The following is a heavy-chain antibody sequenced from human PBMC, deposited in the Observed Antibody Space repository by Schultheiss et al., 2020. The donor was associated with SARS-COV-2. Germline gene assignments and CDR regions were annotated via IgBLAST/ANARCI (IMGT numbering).Heavy chain of an antibody. D-gene: IGHD6-6*01. V-gene: IGHV4-59*12. J-gene: IGHJ4*02. CDR1: GGSISSYY. Sequence: SETLSLTCTVSGGSISSYYWSWIRQPPGKRLEWIGYIYYSGSTNYNPSLKSRVTISVDTSKNQFSLKLSSVTAADTAVYYCARDTSIASYFDYWGQGTLVTVSS. CDR3: ARDTSIASYFDY. CDR2: IYYSGST.